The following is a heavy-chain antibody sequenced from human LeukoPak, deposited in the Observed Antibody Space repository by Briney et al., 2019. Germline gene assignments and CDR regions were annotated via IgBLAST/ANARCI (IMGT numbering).Heavy chain of an antibody. CDR3: ARADWDTAMIDY. CDR1: GFPFSSYS. Sequence: GGSLRLLCGACGFPFSSYSMNWVRQAPGKGLEWVSSISSSSSYIYYADSVKGRFTISRDNAKNSLYLHMNSLRAEDTAVYYCARADWDTAMIDYWGQGTLVTVSS. CDR2: ISSSSSYI. V-gene: IGHV3-21*01. D-gene: IGHD5-18*01. J-gene: IGHJ4*02.